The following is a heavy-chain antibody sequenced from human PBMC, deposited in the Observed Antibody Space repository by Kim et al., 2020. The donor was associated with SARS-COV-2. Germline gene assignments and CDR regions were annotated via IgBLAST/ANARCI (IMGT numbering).Heavy chain of an antibody. V-gene: IGHV3-9*01. CDR3: ILHGDPHAPVWSY. CDR1: GFTFDDYA. Sequence: GGSLRLSCAASGFTFDDYAMHWVRQAPGKGLEWVSGISWNSGSIGYADSVKGRFTISRDNAKNSLYLQMNSLRAEDTALYYCILHGDPHAPVWSYWGQGTLVTVSS. J-gene: IGHJ4*02. CDR2: ISWNSGSI. D-gene: IGHD4-17*01.